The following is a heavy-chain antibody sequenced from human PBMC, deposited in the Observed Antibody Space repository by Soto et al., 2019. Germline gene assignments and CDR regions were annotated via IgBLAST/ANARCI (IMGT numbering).Heavy chain of an antibody. CDR2: IYYSGSA. CDR1: GGSISSGGYY. J-gene: IGHJ5*02. Sequence: SETLSLTCTVSGGSISSGGYYWSWIRQHPGKGLEWIGYIYYSGSAYYNPSLKSRVTISVDTSKNQFSLKLSSVTAADTAVYYCARPHEGSCSPWGQGTLVTVSS. V-gene: IGHV4-31*03. D-gene: IGHD2-15*01. CDR3: ARPHEGSCSP.